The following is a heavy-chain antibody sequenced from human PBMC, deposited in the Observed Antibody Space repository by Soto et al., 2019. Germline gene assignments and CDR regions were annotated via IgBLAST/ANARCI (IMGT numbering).Heavy chain of an antibody. D-gene: IGHD1-26*01. J-gene: IGHJ3*02. Sequence: GGPLRLSCAASGFTFSSYAMSWVRQAPGKGLEWVSAISGSGGRTYYADSVKGRFTISRDNSNNTLYLHMNSLRAEETAVYYCEKGASDAFDISGRGTMVTVSS. V-gene: IGHV3-23*01. CDR2: ISGSGGRT. CDR3: EKGASDAFDI. CDR1: GFTFSSYA.